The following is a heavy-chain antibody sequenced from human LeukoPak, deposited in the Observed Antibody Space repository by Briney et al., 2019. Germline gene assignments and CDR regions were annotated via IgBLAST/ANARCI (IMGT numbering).Heavy chain of an antibody. J-gene: IGHJ4*02. CDR3: ARVGRSGGVFGS. D-gene: IGHD3-10*01. V-gene: IGHV3-9*01. Sequence: GGSLRLSCAASGFTFDDYAMHWVRQAPGKGLEWVSGISWNSGSIGYADSVKGRFTISRDNAKNSLYLQMNSLRAEDTAVYYCARVGRSGGVFGSWGQGTLVTVSS. CDR2: ISWNSGSI. CDR1: GFTFDDYA.